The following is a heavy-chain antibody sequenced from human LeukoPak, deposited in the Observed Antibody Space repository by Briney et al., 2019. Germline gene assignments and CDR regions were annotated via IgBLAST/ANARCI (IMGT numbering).Heavy chain of an antibody. D-gene: IGHD3-3*01. Sequence: PSGTLSLTCGVSGGSVINTNWWTWVRQPPGKGLEWIGEVHLDGRTNYNPSLESRLTMSVDVSENQVSLKLTSVTAVATAVYYCAREGGFYRPLDYSGQGTLVTVSS. CDR1: GGSVINTNW. J-gene: IGHJ4*02. CDR2: VHLDGRT. CDR3: AREGGFYRPLDY. V-gene: IGHV4-4*02.